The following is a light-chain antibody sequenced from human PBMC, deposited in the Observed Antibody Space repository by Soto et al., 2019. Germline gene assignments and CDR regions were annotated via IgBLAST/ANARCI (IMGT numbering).Light chain of an antibody. CDR2: KAS. Sequence: DIQMTQSPSTLSASVGDRVTITCRASQSISTWLAWYQQKPGKGPTLLIYKASRLESGVPSRFSGSGSGTEFALTISSLQPADFATYYCQQYNTYATFGQGTKVDIK. J-gene: IGKJ1*01. CDR1: QSISTW. CDR3: QQYNTYAT. V-gene: IGKV1-5*03.